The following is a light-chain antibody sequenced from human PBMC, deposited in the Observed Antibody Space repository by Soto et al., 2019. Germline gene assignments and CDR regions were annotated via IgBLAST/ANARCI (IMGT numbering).Light chain of an antibody. J-gene: IGLJ1*01. CDR2: EVS. V-gene: IGLV2-14*01. CDR3: SAYTGSSTLYV. CDR1: SSDIGGYNY. Sequence: QSALTQPASVSGSPGQSITISCTGTSSDIGGYNYVSWYQQHPGKGPKLMIFEVSNRPSGVSYRFSGSKSGNTASLTISGLQAEDEADYYCSAYTGSSTLYVFGTGTKLTVL.